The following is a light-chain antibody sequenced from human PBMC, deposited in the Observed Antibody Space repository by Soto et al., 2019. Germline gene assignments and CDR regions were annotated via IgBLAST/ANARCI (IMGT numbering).Light chain of an antibody. Sequence: SCELAQPPSLSVAPGQTARITCGGNNIGSKSVHWYQQKPGQAPVLVVDDDSDRPSGIPERFSGSNSGNTATLTISRVEAGDEADYFCHVWDSSSEHVFGTGTKVTVL. CDR2: DDS. CDR3: HVWDSSSEHV. J-gene: IGLJ1*01. CDR1: NIGSKS. V-gene: IGLV3-21*02.